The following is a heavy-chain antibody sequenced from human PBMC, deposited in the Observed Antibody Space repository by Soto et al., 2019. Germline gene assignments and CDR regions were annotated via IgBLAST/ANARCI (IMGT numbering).Heavy chain of an antibody. CDR3: AKESSSSWSNWYFDL. CDR2: ISWDGGST. CDR1: GFTFDDYT. V-gene: IGHV3-43*01. D-gene: IGHD6-13*01. Sequence: EVQLVESGGVVVQPGGSLRLSCAASGFTFDDYTMYWVRQAPGKGLEWVSLISWDGGSTYYADSVKGRFTTSRDNSKNSLYLQMNSLRTEDTALYYCAKESSSSWSNWYFDLWGRGTLVTVSS. J-gene: IGHJ2*01.